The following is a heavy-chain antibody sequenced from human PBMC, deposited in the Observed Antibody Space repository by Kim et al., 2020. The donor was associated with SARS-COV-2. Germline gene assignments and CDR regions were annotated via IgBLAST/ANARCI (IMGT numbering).Heavy chain of an antibody. J-gene: IGHJ1*01. CDR2: IHYSGTT. Sequence: SETLSLTCDVSGASISDGTQYWGWIRQHPGKGFEGIGNIHYSGTTYYNPSLKSRVTISVDTSKNQFSPNLNSVTAADTAAYYCVRLGCDWYCPPVNWGQG. CDR3: VRLGCDWYCPPVN. V-gene: IGHV4-39*01. CDR1: GASISDGTQY. D-gene: IGHD2-21*02.